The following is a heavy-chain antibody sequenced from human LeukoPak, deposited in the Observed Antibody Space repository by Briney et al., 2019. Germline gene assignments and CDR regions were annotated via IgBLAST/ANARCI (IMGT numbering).Heavy chain of an antibody. CDR3: AKGSNTGIDY. CDR2: ISSSSSYI. Sequence: PGGSLRLSCAASGFTFSSYSMNWVRQAPGKGLEWVSSISSSSSYIYYADSVKGRFTISRDNAKNSLYLQMNSLRAEDTAVYYCAKGSNTGIDYWGQGTLVTVSS. V-gene: IGHV3-21*01. CDR1: GFTFSSYS. D-gene: IGHD3-10*01. J-gene: IGHJ4*02.